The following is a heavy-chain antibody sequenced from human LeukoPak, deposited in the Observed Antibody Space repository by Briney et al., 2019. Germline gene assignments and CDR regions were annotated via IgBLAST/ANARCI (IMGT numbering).Heavy chain of an antibody. CDR3: ARQGSSGWYFSWFDP. CDR1: GFIFDDYG. J-gene: IGHJ5*02. CDR2: INWNGGST. Sequence: GGSLRLSCAGSGFIFDDYGMSWVRQAPGKGLEWVSGINWNGGSTGYADSVKGRFTISRDNAKNTLYLQMNSLRAEDTAVYYCARQGSSGWYFSWFDPWGQGTLVTVSS. V-gene: IGHV3-20*04. D-gene: IGHD6-19*01.